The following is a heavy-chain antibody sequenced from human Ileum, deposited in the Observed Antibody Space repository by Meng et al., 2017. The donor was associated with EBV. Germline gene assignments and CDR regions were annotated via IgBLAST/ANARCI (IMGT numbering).Heavy chain of an antibody. CDR1: GYTFPSYD. CDR3: ATGVADFEY. Sequence: QVQLVQAGAEVKKPWASVKVSCKASGYTFPSYDINWVRQGTGQGLEWMGWMNPNRGTTGYAQKFQGRVTMTRNISKSTAYMDLSSLRSEDTAVYYCATGVADFEYWGQGTLVTVSS. V-gene: IGHV1-8*01. CDR2: MNPNRGTT. D-gene: IGHD6-19*01. J-gene: IGHJ4*02.